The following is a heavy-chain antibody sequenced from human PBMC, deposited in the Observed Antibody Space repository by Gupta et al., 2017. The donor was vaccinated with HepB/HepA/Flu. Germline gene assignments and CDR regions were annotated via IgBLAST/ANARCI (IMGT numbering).Heavy chain of an antibody. CDR1: GFAFGSYD. J-gene: IGHJ3*02. CDR2: ISGSRGTT. D-gene: IGHD3-10*01. CDR3: AKRKDSVSYYAAFDI. Sequence: QPGGSLRLSCAASGFAFGSYDMSWVRQAPGKGLEWVSGISGSRGTTYSADSVKGLFTISRDNSKNTLYLQMNSLRAEDKAVDYCAKRKDSVSYYAAFDIWGQGTMVTVSS. V-gene: IGHV3-23*01.